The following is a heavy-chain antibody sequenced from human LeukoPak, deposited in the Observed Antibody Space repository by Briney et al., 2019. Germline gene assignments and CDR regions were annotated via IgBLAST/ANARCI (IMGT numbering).Heavy chain of an antibody. J-gene: IGHJ6*03. Sequence: ASVKVSCKASGYTFTRYDINWGRQATGQGGEWMGWMNPNSGNKGYAQKFQGRVTITRNTTIRKDYMEVRRQRAKETAVYYCARMVRGVNKEYYYYYYMDVWGKGTTVTVSS. D-gene: IGHD3-10*01. CDR2: MNPNSGNK. CDR3: ARMVRGVNKEYYYYYYMDV. CDR1: GYTFTRYD. V-gene: IGHV1-8*01.